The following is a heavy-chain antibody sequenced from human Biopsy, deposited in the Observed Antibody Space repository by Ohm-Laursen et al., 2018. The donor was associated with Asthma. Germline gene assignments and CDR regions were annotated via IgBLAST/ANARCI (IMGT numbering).Heavy chain of an antibody. CDR1: GFTFSSYA. CDR3: ARTYYDFLTGQVNDAFAI. Sequence: SLRLSCSASGFTFSSYAMHWVRQAPGKGLEWVAVISYDGSNKYYADSVKGRFTISRDNSKNTLYLQMNSLRSEDTAVYYCARTYYDFLTGQVNDAFAIWGQGTVATVSS. CDR2: ISYDGSNK. J-gene: IGHJ3*02. D-gene: IGHD3-9*01. V-gene: IGHV3-30-3*01.